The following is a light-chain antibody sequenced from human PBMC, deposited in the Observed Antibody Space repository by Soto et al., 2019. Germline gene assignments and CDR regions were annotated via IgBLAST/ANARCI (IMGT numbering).Light chain of an antibody. CDR2: WAS. CDR3: QQCHGTPYT. J-gene: IGKJ2*01. Sequence: DIVMTQSPDSLAVSLGDMATITCKSSQNVLDRSNNKNYLAWYQQKPGQPPKLLIYWASTRESGVPDRFIGSGSGTDFTLTISSLQADDVAVYYCQQCHGTPYTFGQGTKVDIK. CDR1: QNVLDRSNNKNY. V-gene: IGKV4-1*01.